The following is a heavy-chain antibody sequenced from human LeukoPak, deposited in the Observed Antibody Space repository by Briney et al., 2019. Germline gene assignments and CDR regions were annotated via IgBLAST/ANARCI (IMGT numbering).Heavy chain of an antibody. CDR2: ISGSGGDT. CDR3: AKTTAGNSSGRYPGWPVDY. V-gene: IGHV3-23*01. Sequence: RGSLRLSCAASGFTFRNYAIYWVRQAPGKGLEWVSGISGSGGDTYFADSVKGRFTISRDHSKNTVFLQMDSLRAEDTAVYYCAKTTAGNSSGRYPGWPVDYWGQGTLVTVSS. J-gene: IGHJ4*02. D-gene: IGHD6-19*01. CDR1: GFTFRNYA.